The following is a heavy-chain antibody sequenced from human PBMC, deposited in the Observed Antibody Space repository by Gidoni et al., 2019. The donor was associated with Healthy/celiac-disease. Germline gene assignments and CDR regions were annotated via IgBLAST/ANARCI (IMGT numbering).Heavy chain of an antibody. D-gene: IGHD6-19*01. V-gene: IGHV3-21*01. J-gene: IGHJ6*02. CDR2: MSSSSSYI. CDR1: GFTFSSYS. Sequence: EVQLVESGGGLVKPGGSLRLSCAASGFTFSSYSMNWVRQAPGKGLEWVSSMSSSSSYIYYADSVKGRFTISRDNAKNSLYLQMNSLRAEDTAVYYCAREWGEQWLAYGMDVWGQGTTVTVSS. CDR3: AREWGEQWLAYGMDV.